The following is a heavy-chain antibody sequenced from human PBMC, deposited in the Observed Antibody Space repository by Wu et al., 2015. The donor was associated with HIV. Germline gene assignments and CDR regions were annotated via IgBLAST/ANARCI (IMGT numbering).Heavy chain of an antibody. CDR2: FSPKDGET. CDR3: LTGIATADTTFYFDY. V-gene: IGHV1-24*01. J-gene: IGHJ4*02. Sequence: QVQLIQSGAEVKKPGAPVKVSCKVSGYILSKISMHWVRQAPGKGLEWMGGFSPKDGETIYAQKFQGRVTIIEDMSTDTAYMEVSSLRSEDTAVYYCLTGIATADTTFYFDYWGQGTLVTVSS. CDR1: GYILSKIS. D-gene: IGHD6-13*01.